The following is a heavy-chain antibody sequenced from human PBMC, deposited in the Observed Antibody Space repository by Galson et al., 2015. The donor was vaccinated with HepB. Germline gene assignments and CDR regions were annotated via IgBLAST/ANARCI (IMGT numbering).Heavy chain of an antibody. J-gene: IGHJ4*02. CDR1: GGSINNYY. CDR3: ARGDYDTLTGYRTLDY. Sequence: ETLSLTCTVSGGSINNYYWNWIRQPPGKGLEWIGSISHSGFTIYNPSLKSRVTISVDTSKKQFSLKLNSVTAADTAVYYCARGDYDTLTGYRTLDYWGQGTLVTVSS. V-gene: IGHV4-59*01. D-gene: IGHD3-9*01. CDR2: ISHSGFT.